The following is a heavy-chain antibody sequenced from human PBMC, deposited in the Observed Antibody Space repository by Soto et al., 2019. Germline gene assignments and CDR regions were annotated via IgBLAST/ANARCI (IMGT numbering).Heavy chain of an antibody. J-gene: IGHJ4*02. V-gene: IGHV1-3*05. CDR1: GYTFTSYA. Sequence: QVQLVQSGAEEKKPGASVKVSCKASGYTFTSYAMYWVRQAPGQRLEWMGWINAGNDNTRYSQKFQGRVTITRDKSAKTAYMELSSLRSEDTAVYYCARDGPRRGYRYGLDYWGQGTLVTVSS. CDR3: ARDGPRRGYRYGLDY. CDR2: INAGNDNT. D-gene: IGHD5-18*01.